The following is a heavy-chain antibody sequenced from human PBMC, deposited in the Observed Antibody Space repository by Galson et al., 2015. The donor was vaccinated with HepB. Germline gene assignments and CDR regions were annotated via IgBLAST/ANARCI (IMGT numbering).Heavy chain of an antibody. J-gene: IGHJ4*02. CDR3: AGISRDGYNRWPY. CDR1: GGSFSGYY. D-gene: IGHD5-24*01. Sequence: ETLSLTCAVYGGSFSGYYWSWIRQPPGKGLEWIGEINHSGSTNYNPSLKSRVTISVDTSKNQFSLKLSSVTAADTAVYYCAGISRDGYNRWPYWGQGTLVTVSS. V-gene: IGHV4-34*01. CDR2: INHSGST.